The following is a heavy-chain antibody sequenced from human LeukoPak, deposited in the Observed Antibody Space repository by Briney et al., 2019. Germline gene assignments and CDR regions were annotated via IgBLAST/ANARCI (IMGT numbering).Heavy chain of an antibody. V-gene: IGHV4-59*01. J-gene: IGHJ4*02. CDR3: ARAPYYYDSSGEGV. D-gene: IGHD3-22*01. Sequence: GSLRLSCTVSGGSISSYYWSWIRQPPGQGLEWIGDIYYSGSTNYNPSLKGRVTISVDTSKNQFSLKLSSVTAADTAVYYCARAPYYYDSSGEGVWGQGTLVTVSS. CDR2: IYYSGST. CDR1: GGSISSYY.